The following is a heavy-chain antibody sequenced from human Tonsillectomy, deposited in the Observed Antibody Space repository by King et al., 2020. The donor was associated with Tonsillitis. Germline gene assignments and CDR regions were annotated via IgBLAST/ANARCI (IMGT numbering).Heavy chain of an antibody. Sequence: VQLVESGGGLVQPGGSLRLSCAASGFTFSSDWMSWVRQAPGKGLEWVANIKQDGSEKYYVDSVKGRFTISRDNAKNSLYLQMNTLRAEDTAVYYCARDSSSWYYYYYGMDVWGQGTTVTVSS. J-gene: IGHJ6*02. V-gene: IGHV3-7*03. CDR3: ARDSSSWYYYYYGMDV. D-gene: IGHD6-13*01. CDR2: IKQDGSEK. CDR1: GFTFSSDW.